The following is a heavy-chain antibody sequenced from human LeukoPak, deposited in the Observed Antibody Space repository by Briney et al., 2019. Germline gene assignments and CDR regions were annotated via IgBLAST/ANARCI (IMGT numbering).Heavy chain of an antibody. J-gene: IGHJ6*03. Sequence: GSLRLSCAASGFTFSNYWMHWVRQAPGKGLVWVSRINTDESSTRYADSVQGRFIISRDNAKNTLYLQMNSLRAEDTAVYYCVRDAGYHYYYNYMDVWGKGTTVTVSS. CDR1: GFTFSNYW. D-gene: IGHD5-12*01. CDR3: VRDAGYHYYYNYMDV. CDR2: INTDESST. V-gene: IGHV3-74*01.